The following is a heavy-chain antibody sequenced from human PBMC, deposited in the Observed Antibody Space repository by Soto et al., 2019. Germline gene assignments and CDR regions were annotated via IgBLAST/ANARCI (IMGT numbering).Heavy chain of an antibody. CDR1: GFTFSSYW. Sequence: GGSLRLSCAASGFTFSSYWMSWVRQAPGKGLEWVANIKQDGSEKYYVDSVKGRFTISRDNAKNSLYLQMNSLRAEDTAVYYCAAGVLVQVGYYGMDVWGQGTTVTVSS. CDR3: AAGVLVQVGYYGMDV. V-gene: IGHV3-7*03. D-gene: IGHD2-2*01. J-gene: IGHJ6*02. CDR2: IKQDGSEK.